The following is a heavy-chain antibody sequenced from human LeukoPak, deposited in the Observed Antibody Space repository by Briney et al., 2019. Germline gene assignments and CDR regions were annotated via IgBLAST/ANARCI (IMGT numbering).Heavy chain of an antibody. CDR2: ISYDGNDK. CDR3: ARRSGIAVAGAFDY. CDR1: GFTFSSYP. Sequence: GGSLRLSCAASGFTFSSYPMHWVRQAPGKGLEWVAVISYDGNDKYYADSVKGRFTISRDNSKNTLYLQMNSLRAEDTAVYYCARRSGIAVAGAFDYWGQGTLVTVSS. D-gene: IGHD6-19*01. J-gene: IGHJ4*02. V-gene: IGHV3-30*04.